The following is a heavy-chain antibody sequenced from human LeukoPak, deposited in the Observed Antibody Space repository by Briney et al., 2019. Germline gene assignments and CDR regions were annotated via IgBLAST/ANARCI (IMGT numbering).Heavy chain of an antibody. V-gene: IGHV3-21*01. D-gene: IGHD3-22*01. J-gene: IGHJ4*02. CDR2: ISSTSNYI. CDR1: GFTFSTYS. Sequence: AGGSLRLSCAASGFTFSTYSMNWVRQAPGKGLEWVSYISSTSNYICYADSVKGRFTISRDNAKNSLYLQMNSLRAEDTAVYYCARAARGYTSSAYYDFDYWGQGTLVTVSS. CDR3: ARAARGYTSSAYYDFDY.